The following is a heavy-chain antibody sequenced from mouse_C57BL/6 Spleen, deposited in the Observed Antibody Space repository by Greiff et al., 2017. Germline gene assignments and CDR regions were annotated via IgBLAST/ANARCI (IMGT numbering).Heavy chain of an antibody. D-gene: IGHD2-4*01. CDR2: INPNNGGT. CDR3: ARCSYYEYVGDFYFDY. V-gene: IGHV1-26*01. CDR1: GYTFTDYY. Sequence: EVQLQQSGPELVKPGASVKISCKASGYTFTDYYMNWVKQSHGKSLEWIGDINPNNGGTSYNQKFKGKATLTVDKSSSTAYMAPRSLTSEDSAVYSGARCSYYEYVGDFYFDYWGQVTTLTVSS. J-gene: IGHJ2*01.